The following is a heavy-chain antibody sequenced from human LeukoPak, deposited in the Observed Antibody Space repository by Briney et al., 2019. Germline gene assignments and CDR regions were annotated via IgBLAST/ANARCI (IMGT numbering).Heavy chain of an antibody. J-gene: IGHJ4*02. Sequence: GGSLRLSCAASGFTFSSYTMSWVRQAPGKGLEWVSSISSSSSYIYYADSVKGRVTLSSDNAKNSLYLQMNSLRAEDTAVYYCATRLLDYWGQGTLVTVSS. CDR1: GFTFSSYT. CDR3: ATRLLDY. V-gene: IGHV3-21*01. CDR2: ISSSSSYI.